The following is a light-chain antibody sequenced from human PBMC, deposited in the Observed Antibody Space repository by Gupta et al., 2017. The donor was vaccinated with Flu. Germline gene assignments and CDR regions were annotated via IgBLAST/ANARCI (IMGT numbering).Light chain of an antibody. CDR1: QDISSY. CDR3: QKYNSAPPT. CDR2: AAS. Sequence: GDRVTITCRASQDISSYLAWYQQKSGKAPQLLIYAASSLQSGVPSRFSGSGSGTAFTLTIVSLQPEDVATYYCQKYNSAPPTFGGGTKVEIK. J-gene: IGKJ4*01. V-gene: IGKV1-27*01.